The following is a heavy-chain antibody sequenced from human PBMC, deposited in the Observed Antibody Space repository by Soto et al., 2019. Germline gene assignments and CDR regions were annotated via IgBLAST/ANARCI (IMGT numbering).Heavy chain of an antibody. D-gene: IGHD2-15*01. CDR1: GGSISSDY. J-gene: IGHJ4*02. V-gene: IGHV4-59*08. CDR2: ISSRATT. Sequence: PSETLSLTCTVSGGSISSDYCSWIRQSPGKGLEWIGVISSRATTNYNPPLKSRAIVSIDTSKNQFSLKLFSVTAADTAVYYCVRHYCDGGNCYQFDHWGQGTPVTVSS. CDR3: VRHYCDGGNCYQFDH.